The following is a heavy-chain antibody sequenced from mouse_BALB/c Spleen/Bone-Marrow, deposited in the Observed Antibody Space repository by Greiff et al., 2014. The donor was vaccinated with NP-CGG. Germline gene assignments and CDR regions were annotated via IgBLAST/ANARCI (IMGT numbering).Heavy chain of an antibody. V-gene: IGHV1-18*01. CDR3: ARLLLYYYAMDY. CDR1: GYSFTGYT. J-gene: IGHJ4*01. D-gene: IGHD1-1*01. CDR2: INPYNCGT. Sequence: EVQLQQSGPELVKPGASMKISCKASGYSFTGYTMNWVKQSHGKNLEWIGLINPYNCGTNYNQKFKDKATLTVDRSSSTAYMELLSLTSEDSAVYYCARLLLYYYAMDYWGQGTSVTVSS.